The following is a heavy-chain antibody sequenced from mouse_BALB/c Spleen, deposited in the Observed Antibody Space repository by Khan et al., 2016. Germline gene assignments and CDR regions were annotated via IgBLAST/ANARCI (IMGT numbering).Heavy chain of an antibody. D-gene: IGHD1-1*01. Sequence: EVELVESGGGLVKPGGSLKLSCAASGFAFSSYDMSWVRQTPEKRLEWVAYISSGGGSTYYPDTVKGRFTISRDNAKNTLYLQMSSLKSEDTAKYYCARHYGYAMDYWGQGTSVTVSS. J-gene: IGHJ4*01. CDR1: GFAFSSYD. CDR3: ARHYGYAMDY. CDR2: ISSGGGST. V-gene: IGHV5-12-1*01.